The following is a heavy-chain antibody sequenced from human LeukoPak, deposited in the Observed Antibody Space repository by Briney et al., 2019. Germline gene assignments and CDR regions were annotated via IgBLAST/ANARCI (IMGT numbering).Heavy chain of an antibody. CDR1: GFTFSSYS. D-gene: IGHD4-23*01. Sequence: GGSLRLSCAASGFTFSSYSMQWVRQAPGKGLEWVSCISSSSSYIYYADSVKGRFTISRDNAKNSLYLQMNSLRAEDTAVYYCARDRGGNSGRDAFDIWGQGRMVTVSS. J-gene: IGHJ3*02. CDR3: ARDRGGNSGRDAFDI. V-gene: IGHV3-21*01. CDR2: ISSSSSYI.